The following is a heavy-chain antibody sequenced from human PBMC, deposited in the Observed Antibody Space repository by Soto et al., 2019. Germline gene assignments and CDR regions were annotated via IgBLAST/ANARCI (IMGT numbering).Heavy chain of an antibody. CDR3: AKDGPMYNWTYEDNWFDP. J-gene: IGHJ5*02. CDR1: GFTFDDYA. V-gene: IGHV3-9*01. Sequence: GGSLRLSCAASGFTFDDYAMHWVRQAPGKGLEWVSGISWNSGSIGYADSVKGRFAISRDNAKNSLYLQMNGLRAEDTVLYYCAKDGPMYNWTYEDNWFDPWGQGTLVTVSS. D-gene: IGHD1-7*01. CDR2: ISWNSGSI.